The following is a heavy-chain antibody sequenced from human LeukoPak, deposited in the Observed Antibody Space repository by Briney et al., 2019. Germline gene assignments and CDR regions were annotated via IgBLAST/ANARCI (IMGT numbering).Heavy chain of an antibody. CDR1: GFSLRPSGVG. Sequence: SGPTLVNPTQTLTLTCTFSGFSLRPSGVGVGWIRQPPVKALEWLALIYWDDDKRYSPSLKSRLTITKDTSKNQLFLTMTNMDPADTATYYCAHYDPTFDYWGQGTLVTVSS. V-gene: IGHV2-5*02. J-gene: IGHJ4*02. D-gene: IGHD3-16*01. CDR3: AHYDPTFDY. CDR2: IYWDDDK.